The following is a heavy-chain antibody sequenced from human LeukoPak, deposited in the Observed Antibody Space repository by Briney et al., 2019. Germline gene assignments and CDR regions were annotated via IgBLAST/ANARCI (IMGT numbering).Heavy chain of an antibody. CDR2: ISSSSSYI. D-gene: IGHD2-2*01. Sequence: GGSLRLSCAASGFTFSSYSMNWVRQAPGKGLEWVSSISSSSSYIYYADSVKGRFTISRDNAKNSLYLQTNSLRAEDTAVYYCAKDQYQLLDAFDIWGQGTMVTVSS. J-gene: IGHJ3*02. V-gene: IGHV3-21*04. CDR1: GFTFSSYS. CDR3: AKDQYQLLDAFDI.